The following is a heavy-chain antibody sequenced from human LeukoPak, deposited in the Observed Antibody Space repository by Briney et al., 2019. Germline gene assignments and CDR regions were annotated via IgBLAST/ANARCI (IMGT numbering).Heavy chain of an antibody. CDR3: ARDGITTVRGVKLPRYNWFDP. V-gene: IGHV3-7*01. CDR2: IKQDGSEK. Sequence: GGSLRLSRAASGFTFSSYWMSWVRQAPGKGLEWVANIKQDGSEKYYVDSVKGRFTISRDNAKNSLYLQMNSLRAEDTAVYYCARDGITTVRGVKLPRYNWFDPWGQGTLVTVSS. D-gene: IGHD3-10*01. J-gene: IGHJ5*02. CDR1: GFTFSSYW.